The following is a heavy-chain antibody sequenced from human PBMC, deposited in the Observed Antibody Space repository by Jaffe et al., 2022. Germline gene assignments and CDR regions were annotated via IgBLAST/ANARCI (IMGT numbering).Heavy chain of an antibody. D-gene: IGHD3-10*01. CDR3: AREYGITMVLFDY. CDR1: GGSFSGYY. CDR2: INHSGST. J-gene: IGHJ4*02. V-gene: IGHV4-34*01. Sequence: QVQLQQWGAGLLKPSETLSLTCAVYGGSFSGYYWSWIRQPPGKGLEWIGEINHSGSTNYNPSLKSRVTISVDTSKNQFSLKLSSVTAADTAVYYCAREYGITMVLFDYWGQGTLVTVSS.